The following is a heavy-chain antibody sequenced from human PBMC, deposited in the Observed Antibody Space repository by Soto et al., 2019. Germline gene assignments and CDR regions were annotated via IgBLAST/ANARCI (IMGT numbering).Heavy chain of an antibody. CDR3: ASARYSSAYYHGLDV. V-gene: IGHV1-69*12. CDR1: GGTFSMYA. J-gene: IGHJ6*02. D-gene: IGHD5-18*01. CDR2: IIPSFVTA. Sequence: QVQLVQSGAEVKKPGSSVKVSCKASGGTFSMYAISWVLQAPGQGLEWMGGIIPSFVTANYAQKFQGRVTITADESTSTAYVELSSLRSEDTAVYYCASARYSSAYYHGLDVWGQGTTVTVSS.